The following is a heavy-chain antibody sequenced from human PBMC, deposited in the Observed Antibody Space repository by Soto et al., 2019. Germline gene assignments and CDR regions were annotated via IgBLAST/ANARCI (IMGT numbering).Heavy chain of an antibody. Sequence: GGSLRLSCAASGFTFSSYEMNWVRQAPGKGLEWVSYISSSGSTIYYADSVKGRFTISRDNAKNSLYLQMNSLRAEDTAVYYCARDIGVNCTNGVCPGYFQHWGQGTLVTVSS. CDR3: ARDIGVNCTNGVCPGYFQH. CDR1: GFTFSSYE. CDR2: ISSSGSTI. D-gene: IGHD2-8*01. V-gene: IGHV3-48*03. J-gene: IGHJ1*01.